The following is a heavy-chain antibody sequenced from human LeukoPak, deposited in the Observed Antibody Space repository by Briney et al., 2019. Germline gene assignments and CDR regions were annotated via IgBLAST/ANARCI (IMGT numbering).Heavy chain of an antibody. CDR1: GFTFDDYA. D-gene: IGHD2-15*01. J-gene: IGHJ4*02. CDR3: AKDVNFDIGGYFDY. CDR2: ISWNSGSI. V-gene: IGHV3-9*01. Sequence: GGSLRLSCAASGFTFDDYAMHWVRQAPGKGLEWVSGISWNSGSIGYADSVKGRFTISRDNAKNSLYLQINSLRAEDTALYYCAKDVNFDIGGYFDYWGQGTLVTVSS.